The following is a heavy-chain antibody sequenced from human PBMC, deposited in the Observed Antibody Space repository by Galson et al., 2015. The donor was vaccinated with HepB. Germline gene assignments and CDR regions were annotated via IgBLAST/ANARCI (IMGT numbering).Heavy chain of an antibody. CDR1: GGSISSSSYY. CDR2: IFYSGST. J-gene: IGHJ4*02. Sequence: TLSLTCTVSGGSISSSSYYWGWIRQPPGKGLEWIGNIFYSGSTYYNPSLKSRVTISVDTSKNQFFLKLSSVTAADTAVYFCARSLIEGKQKYLDYWGQGTLVTVSS. CDR3: ARSLIEGKQKYLDY. D-gene: IGHD1/OR15-1a*01. V-gene: IGHV4-39*01.